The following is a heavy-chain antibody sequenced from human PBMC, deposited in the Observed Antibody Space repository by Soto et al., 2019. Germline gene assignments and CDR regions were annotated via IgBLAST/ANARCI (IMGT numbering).Heavy chain of an antibody. CDR3: ARDSGYDYRLDF. Sequence: EVQLVQSGGGLVQPGGSLRLSCVGSGFTFTSHAINWVRQAPGKGLEWLAYISGDGSAIFEADSVKGRFAVSRDNAKTSLYLQMNSLRDEDTAVYHCARDSGYDYRLDFWGQGILVTVSS. CDR2: ISGDGSAI. J-gene: IGHJ4*02. V-gene: IGHV3-48*02. CDR1: GFTFTSHA. D-gene: IGHD5-12*01.